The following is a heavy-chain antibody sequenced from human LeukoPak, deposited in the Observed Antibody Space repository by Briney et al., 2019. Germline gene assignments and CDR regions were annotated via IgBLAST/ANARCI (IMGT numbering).Heavy chain of an antibody. J-gene: IGHJ6*02. V-gene: IGHV1-2*04. CDR1: GYTFTGYY. Sequence: ASVKVSCKASGYTFTGYYMHWVRQAPGQGLEWMGWINPNSGGTNYAQKFQGWVTMTRDTSISTAYMELSRLRSDDTAVYYCARGPQVVQGGYYYYYYGMDVWGQGSTVTVSS. D-gene: IGHD3-10*01. CDR2: INPNSGGT. CDR3: ARGPQVVQGGYYYYYYGMDV.